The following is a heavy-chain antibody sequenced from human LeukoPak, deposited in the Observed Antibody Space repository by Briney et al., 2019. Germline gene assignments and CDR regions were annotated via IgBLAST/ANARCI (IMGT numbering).Heavy chain of an antibody. CDR3: AKDAARSSGWPEDLFEY. D-gene: IGHD6-19*01. CDR2: VRGNAGTT. J-gene: IGHJ4*02. CDR1: GFVFSNYG. V-gene: IGHV3-23*01. Sequence: PGGSLRLSCAASGFVFSNYGMSWVRQAPGKGLEWVSAVRGNAGTTYYADSVKGRFTIFRDNSKNMLYLQMNSLRVEDTAVYYCAKDAARSSGWPEDLFEYWGQGILVTVSS.